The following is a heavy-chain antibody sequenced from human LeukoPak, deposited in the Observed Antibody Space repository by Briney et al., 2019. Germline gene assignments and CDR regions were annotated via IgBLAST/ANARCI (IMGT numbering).Heavy chain of an antibody. J-gene: IGHJ4*02. CDR3: AKDQYWDTVMALVLDY. CDR1: GFTFDDYG. CDR2: ISWNSGNI. Sequence: PGGSLRLSCAASGFTFDDYGMHWVRQAPGKGLEWVSGISWNSGNIGYADSVKGRFTISRDNAKKSLYLQMNSLRAEDTAVYYCAKDQYWDTVMALVLDYWGRGTLVTVSS. V-gene: IGHV3-9*01. D-gene: IGHD5-18*01.